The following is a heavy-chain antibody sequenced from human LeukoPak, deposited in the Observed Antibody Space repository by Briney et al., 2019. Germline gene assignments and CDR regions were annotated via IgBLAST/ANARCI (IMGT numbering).Heavy chain of an antibody. CDR3: ARVTGYTIEDYFDY. CDR2: IYNSGGT. CDR1: GDSISSSNYY. D-gene: IGHD3-9*01. V-gene: IGHV4-39*07. J-gene: IGHJ4*02. Sequence: SETLSLTCTVSGDSISSSNYYWGWIRQPPGKGLEWIGSIYNSGGTNYNPSLKSRVTISVKTSKNQFSLKLRSVTAADTAVYYCARVTGYTIEDYFDYWGQGTLVTVSS.